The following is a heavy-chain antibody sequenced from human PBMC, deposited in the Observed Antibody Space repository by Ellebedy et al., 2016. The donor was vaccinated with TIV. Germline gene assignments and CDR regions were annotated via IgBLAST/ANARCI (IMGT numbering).Heavy chain of an antibody. CDR3: ATDGSYGDYRSPTHAFEI. D-gene: IGHD4-17*01. Sequence: GESLKISCAASRFSFSSYWMSWVRQPPGKGLEWVANINQDGSDKYYVDSVKGRFTISRDNAKNSLYLLMNNLSAEDTGVYYCATDGSYGDYRSPTHAFEIWGQGTLVTVSS. V-gene: IGHV3-7*01. CDR2: INQDGSDK. J-gene: IGHJ3*02. CDR1: RFSFSSYW.